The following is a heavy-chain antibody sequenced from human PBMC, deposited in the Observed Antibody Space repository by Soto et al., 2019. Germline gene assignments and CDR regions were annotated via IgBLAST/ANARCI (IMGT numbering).Heavy chain of an antibody. D-gene: IGHD6-13*01. Sequence: PGGSLRLSCAASGFTFSSYSMDWVRQDPGKGLEWVSAISGSGGSTYYADSVKGRFTISRDNSKNTLYLQMNSLRAEDTAVYYCAKGYSSSWTGDCYYYYGMDVWGQGTTVTVSS. J-gene: IGHJ6*02. CDR3: AKGYSSSWTGDCYYYYGMDV. CDR1: GFTFSSYS. V-gene: IGHV3-23*01. CDR2: ISGSGGST.